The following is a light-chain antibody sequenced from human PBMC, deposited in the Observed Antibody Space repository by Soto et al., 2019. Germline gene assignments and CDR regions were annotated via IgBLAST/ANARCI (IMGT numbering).Light chain of an antibody. CDR2: GAS. CDR1: QSISSGY. CDR3: KQQNCCPPWT. Sequence: LGTPSRGPLSLSPGERATLSCRASQSISSGYLAWYQQKPGQAPRLLIDGASSRATGIPDRFSGRGSGTDFTLTISMQYADFVVEFCKQQNCCPPWTFGQGTKV. V-gene: IGKV3-20*01. J-gene: IGKJ1*01.